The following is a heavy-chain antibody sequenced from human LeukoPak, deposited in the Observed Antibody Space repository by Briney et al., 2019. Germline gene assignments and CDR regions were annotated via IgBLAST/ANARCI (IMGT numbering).Heavy chain of an antibody. CDR3: ARTRTVRATMIVEPDGMDV. Sequence: SGPTLVNPTQTLTLTCTFSGFSLSTSGMCVSWIRQPPGKALEWLARIDWDDDKYYSTSLKTRLTISKDTSKNQVVLTMTNIDPVDTATYYCARTRTVRATMIVEPDGMDVWGQGTTVTVSS. D-gene: IGHD3-22*01. V-gene: IGHV2-70*11. CDR1: GFSLSTSGMC. J-gene: IGHJ6*02. CDR2: IDWDDDK.